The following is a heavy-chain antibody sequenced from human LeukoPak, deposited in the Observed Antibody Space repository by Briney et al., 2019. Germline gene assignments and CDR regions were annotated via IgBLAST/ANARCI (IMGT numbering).Heavy chain of an antibody. Sequence: SETLSLTCTVSGGSISSSSYYWGWIRQPPGKGLEWIGSIYYSGSTYYNPSLKSRVTISVDTSKNQFSLKLSSVTAADTAVYYCARGWFGGLVDYWGQGTLVTVSS. V-gene: IGHV4-39*07. CDR1: GGSISSSSYY. J-gene: IGHJ4*02. CDR2: IYYSGST. CDR3: ARGWFGGLVDY. D-gene: IGHD3-10*01.